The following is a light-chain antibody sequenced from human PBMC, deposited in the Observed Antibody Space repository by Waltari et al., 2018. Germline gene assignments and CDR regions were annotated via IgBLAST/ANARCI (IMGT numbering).Light chain of an antibody. J-gene: IGKJ1*01. Sequence: EIVLTQSPATLSVSPGERATLSCRASQSISSSLAWYQQKPGPAPSLLIYGASTRATGVPGRFSGSGSGTEFTLTITSLHSEDFAVYYCQQYNNWPPGTFGQGTKVEIK. CDR3: QQYNNWPPGT. CDR2: GAS. CDR1: QSISSS. V-gene: IGKV3-15*01.